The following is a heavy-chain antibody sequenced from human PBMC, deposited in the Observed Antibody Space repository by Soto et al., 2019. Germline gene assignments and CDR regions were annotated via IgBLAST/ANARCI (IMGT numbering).Heavy chain of an antibody. CDR3: ARRGCNGQNGWFAP. V-gene: IGHV4-39*01. Sequence: QLQLQESGPGLVKPSETLSLTCTVSGGSISSSSYYWGWIRQPPGKGLEWIGSIYYSGSTYYNPPPTSRVTISVDTSKNQFSLKLSSVTAADTAVYYCARRGCNGQNGWFAPWGQGTLVTVSS. J-gene: IGHJ5*02. CDR1: GGSISSSSYY. CDR2: IYYSGST.